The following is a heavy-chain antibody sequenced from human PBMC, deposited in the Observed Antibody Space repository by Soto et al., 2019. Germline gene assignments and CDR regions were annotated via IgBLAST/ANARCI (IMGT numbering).Heavy chain of an antibody. Sequence: QVTLKESGPVLVKPTEPLTLTCTVSGFSLSNARMGVSWIRQPPGKALEWLAHIFSNDEKSYSTSLKSRLTISKDTSKSQVVLTMTNMDPVDTATYYCARTQLELGAFDIWGQGTMVTVSS. CDR3: ARTQLELGAFDI. J-gene: IGHJ3*02. D-gene: IGHD1-1*01. CDR2: IFSNDEK. V-gene: IGHV2-26*01. CDR1: GFSLSNARMG.